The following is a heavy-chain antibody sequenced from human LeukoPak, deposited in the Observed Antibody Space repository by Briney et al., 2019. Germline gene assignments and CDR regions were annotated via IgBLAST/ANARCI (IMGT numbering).Heavy chain of an antibody. V-gene: IGHV4-39*07. Sequence: PSETLSLTCTVSGGSVSSTHYWGWIRQPPGKGLEWIGSIYYGGSTYYNASLRSRVTTSVDTSKNQFSLKLSSVTAADTAVYYCARERNYGGFNWGQGTLVTVSS. J-gene: IGHJ4*02. CDR1: GGSVSSTHY. CDR3: ARERNYGGFN. CDR2: IYYGGST. D-gene: IGHD4-23*01.